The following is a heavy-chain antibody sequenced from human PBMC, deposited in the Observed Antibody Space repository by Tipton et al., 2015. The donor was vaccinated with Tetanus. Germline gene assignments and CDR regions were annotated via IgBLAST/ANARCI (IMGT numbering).Heavy chain of an antibody. CDR2: ITGSSSYI. CDR3: ARVPGAGGGYCSGGNCHYFDY. D-gene: IGHD2-15*01. V-gene: IGHV3-21*01. Sequence: SLRLSCAASGFTFSSFGMTWVRQAPGKGLEWVSSITGSSSYIYYADSVKGRFTISRDNAKNSLYLQMNSLRAEDTAMYYCARVPGAGGGYCSGGNCHYFDYWGQGTLVTVSS. J-gene: IGHJ4*02. CDR1: GFTFSSFG.